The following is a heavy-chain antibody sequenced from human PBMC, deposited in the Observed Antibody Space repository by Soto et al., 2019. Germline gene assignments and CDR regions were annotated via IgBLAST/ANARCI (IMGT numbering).Heavy chain of an antibody. D-gene: IGHD6-6*01. J-gene: IGHJ5*02. CDR1: GYTLTELS. V-gene: IGHV1-24*01. Sequence: ASVKVSCKVSGYTLTELSMHWVRQAPGKGLEWMGGFDPEDGETIYAQKFQGRVTMTEDTSTATAYMELSSLRSEDTAVYYCATGLSIAARPDWFDPWGQGTLVTVSS. CDR3: ATGLSIAARPDWFDP. CDR2: FDPEDGET.